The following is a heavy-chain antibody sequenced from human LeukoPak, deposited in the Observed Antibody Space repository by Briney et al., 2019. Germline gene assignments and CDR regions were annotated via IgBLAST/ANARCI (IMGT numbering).Heavy chain of an antibody. Sequence: GGSQRLSCAASGFTFSSYAMSWVRQAPGKGLEWVSAISGSGGSTYYADSVKGRFTISRDNSKNTLYLQMNSLRAEDTAVYYCAKDTVVGSGWYYWGQGTLVTVSS. D-gene: IGHD6-19*01. CDR3: AKDTVVGSGWYY. V-gene: IGHV3-23*01. CDR1: GFTFSSYA. CDR2: ISGSGGST. J-gene: IGHJ4*02.